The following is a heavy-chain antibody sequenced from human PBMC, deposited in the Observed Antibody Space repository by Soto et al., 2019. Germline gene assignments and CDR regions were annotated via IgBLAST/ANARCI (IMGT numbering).Heavy chain of an antibody. CDR2: INNAGST. Sequence: EVQLVESGGTLVQPGGSLKLSCAASGFDASVNFMTWVRQAPGKGLEWVTAINNAGSTFYAGSVKGRFSISRDDSKNTLYLQMNSLRVEDTAMYYCVRENYYYGMDVWGQGTAVTVSS. CDR1: GFDASVNF. J-gene: IGHJ6*02. V-gene: IGHV3-66*01. CDR3: VRENYYYGMDV.